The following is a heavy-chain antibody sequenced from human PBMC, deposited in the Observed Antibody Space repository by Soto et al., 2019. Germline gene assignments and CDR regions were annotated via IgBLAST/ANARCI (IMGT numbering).Heavy chain of an antibody. Sequence: QVQLVESGGGVVQPGRSLRISCAATGFSFNFYAMYWVRQAPGKGLEWVAMISNDGSSENYADSVRGRFIISRDNSKKTLFLQMNSLRPVDTATYYCVRDSGANYGTFCYFDLWGRGTLVTVSS. CDR2: ISNDGSSE. CDR1: GFSFNFYA. V-gene: IGHV3-30-3*01. J-gene: IGHJ2*01. CDR3: VRDSGANYGTFCYFDL. D-gene: IGHD5-18*01.